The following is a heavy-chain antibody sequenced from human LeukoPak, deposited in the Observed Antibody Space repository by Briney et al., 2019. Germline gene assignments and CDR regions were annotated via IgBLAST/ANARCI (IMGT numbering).Heavy chain of an antibody. CDR2: INHSGST. D-gene: IGHD6-13*01. CDR1: GGSFSGYY. J-gene: IGHJ5*02. CDR3: ARRGSWYRGHNWFDP. V-gene: IGHV4-34*01. Sequence: SETLSHTCAVYGGSFSGYYWSWVRQPPGKGLEWIGEINHSGSTNYNPSLKSRVTISVDTSKNQFSLKLSSVTAADTAVYYCARRGSWYRGHNWFDPWGQGTLVTVSS.